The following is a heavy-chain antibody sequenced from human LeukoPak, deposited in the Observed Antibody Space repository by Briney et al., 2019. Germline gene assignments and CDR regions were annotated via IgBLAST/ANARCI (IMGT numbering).Heavy chain of an antibody. CDR3: ARVGYSYGRLFDQ. CDR1: GGSISNSNHY. D-gene: IGHD5-18*01. V-gene: IGHV4-39*07. CDR2: IYYLGRT. Sequence: PSETLSLTCTVSGGSISNSNHYWGWVRQPPGKGLQWIGSIYYLGRTYYNPSLKSRGTISLDSSKNQFSLQLTSMTAADTAVYYCARVGYSYGRLFDQWGQGTLVTVSS. J-gene: IGHJ4*02.